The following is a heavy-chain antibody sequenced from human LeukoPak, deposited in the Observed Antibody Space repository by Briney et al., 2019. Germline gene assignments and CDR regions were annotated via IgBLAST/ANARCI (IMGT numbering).Heavy chain of an antibody. Sequence: GGSLRLSCSASGFTFSSYAMHWVRQAPGKGLEYVSSITSNGGSTYYADSVEGRVTISRDNSKNTLYLQMSSLRAEDTALYYCLRDLTGAGDYWGQGTLVTVSS. D-gene: IGHD3-10*01. CDR2: ITSNGGST. V-gene: IGHV3-64D*06. CDR3: LRDLTGAGDY. CDR1: GFTFSSYA. J-gene: IGHJ4*02.